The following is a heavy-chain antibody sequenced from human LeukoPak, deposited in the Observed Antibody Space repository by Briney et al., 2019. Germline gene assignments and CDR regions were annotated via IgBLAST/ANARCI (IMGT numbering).Heavy chain of an antibody. Sequence: GGSLRLSCAASGFTFSSYSMNWVRQAPGKGLEWVSYISSSSSTIYYAASVKGRFTISRDNAKNSLYLQMNSLRAEDTAVYYCAYGAGRGFYWFDYWGQGTLVTVSS. V-gene: IGHV3-48*04. J-gene: IGHJ4*02. D-gene: IGHD4/OR15-4a*01. CDR3: AYGAGRGFYWFDY. CDR1: GFTFSSYS. CDR2: ISSSSSTI.